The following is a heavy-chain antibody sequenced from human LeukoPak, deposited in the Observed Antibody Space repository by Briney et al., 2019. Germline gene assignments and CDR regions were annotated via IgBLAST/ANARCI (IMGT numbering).Heavy chain of an antibody. D-gene: IGHD3-9*01. CDR2: MNPNSGNT. CDR1: GYTFTSYD. V-gene: IGHV1-8*03. Sequence: ASVKVSCKASGYTFTSYDINWVRQATGQGLEWMGWMNPNSGNTGYAQKFQGRVTITRNTSISTAYMELSSLRSEDTAVYYCAREGRRLVIGGFNWFDPWGQGTLVTVSS. J-gene: IGHJ5*02. CDR3: AREGRRLVIGGFNWFDP.